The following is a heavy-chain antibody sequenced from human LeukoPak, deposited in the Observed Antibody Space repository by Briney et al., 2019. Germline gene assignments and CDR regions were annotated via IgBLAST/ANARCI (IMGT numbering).Heavy chain of an antibody. CDR2: ISYDGSSK. J-gene: IGHJ4*02. Sequence: GGSLRLSCAASGLTFSSYGMHWVRQAPGKGLEWVAVISYDGSSKYYADPVKGRFTISRDNSKNTLYLQMNSLRTEDTAVYYCAKDRQGAGDGSFDYWGQGTLVTVSS. CDR1: GLTFSSYG. CDR3: AKDRQGAGDGSFDY. D-gene: IGHD1-26*01. V-gene: IGHV3-30*18.